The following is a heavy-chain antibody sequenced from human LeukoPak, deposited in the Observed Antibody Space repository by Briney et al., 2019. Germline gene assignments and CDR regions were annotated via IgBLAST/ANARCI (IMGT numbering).Heavy chain of an antibody. D-gene: IGHD1-26*01. V-gene: IGHV3-48*01. Sequence: PGGSLRLSCEASEFTFSSYSMNWVRQAPGKGLEWVSYTSSSSSTIYYAESVKGRFTISRDNAKNSLYLQMNSLRVEDTAVYYCARSRGNSGSYPLDYWGQGTLVTVSS. CDR1: EFTFSSYS. CDR3: ARSRGNSGSYPLDY. CDR2: TSSSSSTI. J-gene: IGHJ4*02.